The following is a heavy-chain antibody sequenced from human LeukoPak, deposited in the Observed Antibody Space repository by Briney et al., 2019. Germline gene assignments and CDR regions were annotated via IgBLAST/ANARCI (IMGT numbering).Heavy chain of an antibody. Sequence: HPGGSLRLSCAASGFTFSSYWMHWVRQAPGKGLVWVSRISPDGSTTGHAASVKGRFTTSRDNAKNTLFLQMNSLRAEDTAVYYCTRDFDFSSAIWGQGTLVTVSS. D-gene: IGHD3-3*01. V-gene: IGHV3-74*01. CDR2: ISPDGSTT. CDR1: GFTFSSYW. J-gene: IGHJ4*02. CDR3: TRDFDFSSAI.